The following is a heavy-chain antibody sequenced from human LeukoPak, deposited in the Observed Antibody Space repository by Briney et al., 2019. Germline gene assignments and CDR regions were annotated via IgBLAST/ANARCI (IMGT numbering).Heavy chain of an antibody. J-gene: IGHJ4*02. V-gene: IGHV3-23*01. CDR2: ISGSGGST. Sequence: GGSLRLSCVASGFTFSSYAMSWVRQAPGKGLEWVSAISGSGGSTYYADSVKGRFTISRDNSKNTLYLQMNSLRAEDTAVYYCAKGQYSSGWYWGYWGQGTLVTVSS. CDR1: GFTFSSYA. D-gene: IGHD6-19*01. CDR3: AKGQYSSGWYWGY.